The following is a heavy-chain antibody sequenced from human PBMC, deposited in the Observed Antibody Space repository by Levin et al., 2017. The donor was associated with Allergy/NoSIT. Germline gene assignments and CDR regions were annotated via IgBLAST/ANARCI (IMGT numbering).Heavy chain of an antibody. Sequence: GESLKISCVASGFTFSSYGMHWIRQAPGKGLEWVAFIWYDGSNEHYANSVKGRFTISRDDSKNTLYLHMDSLKADDTDGYYWARDGPDANWGQGTLVTVSS. CDR3: ARDGPDAN. CDR1: GFTFSSYG. CDR2: IWYDGSNE. D-gene: IGHD1-14*01. V-gene: IGHV3-33*01. J-gene: IGHJ4*02.